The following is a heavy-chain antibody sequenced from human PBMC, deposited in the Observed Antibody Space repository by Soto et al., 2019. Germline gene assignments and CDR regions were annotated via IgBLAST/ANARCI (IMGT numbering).Heavy chain of an antibody. CDR2: ISYDGNSK. V-gene: IGHV3-30-3*01. J-gene: IGHJ3*02. CDR1: GFNFSTYA. Sequence: GGSLRLSCTSSGFNFSTYARHWVRQAPGKGLEWVAVISYDGNSKLYADCVKGRFTISRDSSKNTLYLQMNSLRTEDTAVYYCAKDGGITMFRGRARGFDIWGPGTMVTVSS. D-gene: IGHD3-10*01. CDR3: AKDGGITMFRGRARGFDI.